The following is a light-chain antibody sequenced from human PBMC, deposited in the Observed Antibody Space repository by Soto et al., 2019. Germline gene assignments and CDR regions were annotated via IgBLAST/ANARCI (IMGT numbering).Light chain of an antibody. CDR3: QQSYSTPT. CDR2: AAS. CDR1: QTISRA. J-gene: IGKJ4*01. V-gene: IGKV1-39*01. Sequence: DIQMTQSTSSLSASVGDRVTITCRVSQTISRALNWYQQKPGKAPKLLIYAASSLQSGVPSRFSGSGSGTDFILTISSLQPEDFATYYCQQSYSTPTFGGGTKVEIK.